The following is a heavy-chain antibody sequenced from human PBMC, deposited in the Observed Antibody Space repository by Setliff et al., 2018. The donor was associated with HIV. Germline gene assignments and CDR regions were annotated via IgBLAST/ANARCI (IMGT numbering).Heavy chain of an antibody. V-gene: IGHV1-18*01. CDR1: GYTFTSYG. J-gene: IGHJ4*02. Sequence: ASVKVSCKASGYTFTSYGISWVRQAPGQGLEWMGWISAYNGNTNYAQKLQGRVTMTTDTSTSTAYMELRSLRSDDTAVYYCARVNDILLGYGYVLPATRFGYYFDSWGQGTLVTVSS. CDR2: ISAYNGNT. D-gene: IGHD2-8*01. CDR3: ARVNDILLGYGYVLPATRFGYYFDS.